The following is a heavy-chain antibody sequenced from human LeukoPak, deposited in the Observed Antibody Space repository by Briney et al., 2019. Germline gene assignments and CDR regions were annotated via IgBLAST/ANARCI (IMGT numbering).Heavy chain of an antibody. D-gene: IGHD6-19*01. J-gene: IGHJ4*02. CDR1: GYTFTGYY. CDR3: ARFELAVAGIG. Sequence: ASVKVSCKASGYTFTGYYMHWVRHAPRQGLGWMGWSNPNNGGTNYSQKFQSRVTMTRDTSISTAYMELSRLRSDDTAVYYCARFELAVAGIGWGQGTLVTVSS. CDR2: SNPNNGGT. V-gene: IGHV1-2*02.